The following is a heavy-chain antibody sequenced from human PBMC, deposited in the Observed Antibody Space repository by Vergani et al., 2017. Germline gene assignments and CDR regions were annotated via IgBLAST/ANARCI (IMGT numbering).Heavy chain of an antibody. J-gene: IGHJ6*03. V-gene: IGHV1-2*02. Sequence: QVQLVQSGAEVTKPGASVKVSCKASGYTFTGYYMHWVRQAPGQGLEWMGWINPNSGGTNYAQKFQGRVTMTRDTSISTAYMELSRLRSDDTAVYYCARGDIVVVVAAASNYYYYYMDVWGKGTTVTVSS. CDR3: ARGDIVVVVAAASNYYYYYMDV. D-gene: IGHD2-15*01. CDR1: GYTFTGYY. CDR2: INPNSGGT.